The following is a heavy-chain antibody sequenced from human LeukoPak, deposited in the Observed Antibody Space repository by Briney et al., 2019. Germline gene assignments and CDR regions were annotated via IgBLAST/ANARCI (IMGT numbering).Heavy chain of an antibody. V-gene: IGHV4-59*08. J-gene: IGHJ4*02. CDR1: GGSISNYY. Sequence: SETLSLTCTVSGGSISNYYWSWIRQPPGKGLEWIGYIYYSGSTNYNPSLRSRVTISVDTSKNQFSLKLSSVTAADTAVYYCARHKKGINGYNFFDYWGQGTLVTVSS. CDR2: IYYSGST. CDR3: ARHKKGINGYNFFDY. D-gene: IGHD5-24*01.